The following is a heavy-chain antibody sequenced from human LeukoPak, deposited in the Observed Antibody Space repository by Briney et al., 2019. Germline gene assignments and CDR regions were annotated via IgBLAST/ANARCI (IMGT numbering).Heavy chain of an antibody. D-gene: IGHD6-13*01. CDR3: ARISIAAAGDFDF. J-gene: IGHJ4*02. CDR2: INQDGTST. CDR1: GVTFSSQW. Sequence: GGSLRLSCAAAGVTFSSQWMSGLRQPRGKRLERVANINQDGTSTYYVDCVKGRFTISRDNAKNSLYLQMNSLRAEDTAVYYCARISIAAAGDFDFWGQGTLVTVSS. V-gene: IGHV3-7*05.